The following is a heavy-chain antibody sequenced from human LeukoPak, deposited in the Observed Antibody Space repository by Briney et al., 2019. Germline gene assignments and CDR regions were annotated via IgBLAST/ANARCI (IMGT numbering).Heavy chain of an antibody. V-gene: IGHV4-38-2*01. CDR2: IYHGGST. Sequence: PSETLSLTCAVSGYSISSGYYWGWIRQPPGKGLEWVGSIYHGGSTYYNPSLKSRVTMSVDTSKNQFSLNLSSVTAADTAVYYCARHYSAAPFDYWGQGTLVTVSS. CDR3: ARHYSAAPFDY. CDR1: GYSISSGYY. D-gene: IGHD2-15*01. J-gene: IGHJ4*02.